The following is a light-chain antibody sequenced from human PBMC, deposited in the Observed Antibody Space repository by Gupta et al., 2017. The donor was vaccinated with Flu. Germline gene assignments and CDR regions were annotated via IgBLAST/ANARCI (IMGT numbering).Light chain of an antibody. CDR3: SSYTSNITHV. J-gene: IGLJ1*01. Sequence: HHPGKAPKLMIYDVSNRPSGVSNRFSGSKSGNTASLTISGLQAEDEAYYYCSSYTSNITHVFGTGTKVTVL. CDR2: DVS. V-gene: IGLV2-14*03.